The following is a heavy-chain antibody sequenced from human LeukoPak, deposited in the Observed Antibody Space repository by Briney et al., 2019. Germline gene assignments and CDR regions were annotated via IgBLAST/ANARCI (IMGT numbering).Heavy chain of an antibody. D-gene: IGHD4-17*01. J-gene: IGHJ3*02. CDR3: TRGGYGDPRYAFDI. V-gene: IGHV3-11*01. CDR2: ISTSGSPI. CDR1: GFTFSDYY. Sequence: GGSLRLSCAASGFTFSDYYMSWIRQAPGKGLECVSYISTSGSPIYYADSVKGRFTISRDNAKNSLYLQMNSLRAEDTAVYYCTRGGYGDPRYAFDIWGQGTMVTVS.